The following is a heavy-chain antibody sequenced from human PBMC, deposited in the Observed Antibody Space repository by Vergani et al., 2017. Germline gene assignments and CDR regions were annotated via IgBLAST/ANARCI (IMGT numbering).Heavy chain of an antibody. CDR3: ASRTTVANIGFDP. CDR1: GGSISSGGYY. D-gene: IGHD5-12*01. V-gene: IGHV4-31*03. Sequence: QVQLQESGPGLVKPSQTLSLTCTVSGGSISSGGYYWSWIRQHPGKGLEWIGYIYYSGSTYYNPSLKRRVTISVDPSKNKFSLRLTSVTAANTAVYYCASRTTVANIGFDPWGQGTLVTVS. J-gene: IGHJ5*02. CDR2: IYYSGST.